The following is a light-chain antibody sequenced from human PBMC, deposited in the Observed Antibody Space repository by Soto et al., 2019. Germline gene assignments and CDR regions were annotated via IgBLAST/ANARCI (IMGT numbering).Light chain of an antibody. CDR1: QSVSSTY. CDR3: QQYGSSPT. Sequence: EIVLTQSPGTLSLSPGERATLSCRASQSVSSTYIAWYQQKPGQAPSLLIYGASSRATGIPDRFSGSGSGTDFTLTISRLEPEDFAVYYCQQYGSSPTFGQGTRLE. V-gene: IGKV3-20*01. J-gene: IGKJ5*01. CDR2: GAS.